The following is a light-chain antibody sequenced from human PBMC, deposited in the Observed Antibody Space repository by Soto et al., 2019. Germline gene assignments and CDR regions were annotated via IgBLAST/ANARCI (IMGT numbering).Light chain of an antibody. J-gene: IGLJ1*01. CDR2: GNS. Sequence: VLTQPPSVSGAPGQRVTISCAGSSSNIGAGYDVHWYQQLPGTAPKLLIYGNSNRPSGVPDRFSGSKSGTSASLAITGLQAEDEADYYCQSYDSSLSGSSYVFGTGTKATVL. V-gene: IGLV1-40*01. CDR1: SSNIGAGYD. CDR3: QSYDSSLSGSSYV.